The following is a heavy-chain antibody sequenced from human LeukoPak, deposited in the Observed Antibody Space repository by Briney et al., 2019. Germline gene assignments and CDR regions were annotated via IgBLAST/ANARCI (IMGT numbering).Heavy chain of an antibody. CDR2: IYYSGST. Sequence: SETLSLTCTVSGGSISSGDYYWRWIRQPPGKGLEWIGYIYYSGSTYYNPSLKSRVTISVDTSKNQFSLKLGSVTAADTAVYYCARASPNPITIFGVSSDHGYYFDYWGQGTLVTVSS. CDR3: ARASPNPITIFGVSSDHGYYFDY. D-gene: IGHD3-3*01. V-gene: IGHV4-30-4*02. J-gene: IGHJ4*02. CDR1: GGSISSGDYY.